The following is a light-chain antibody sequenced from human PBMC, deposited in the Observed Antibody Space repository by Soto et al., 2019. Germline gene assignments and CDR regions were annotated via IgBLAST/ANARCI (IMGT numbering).Light chain of an antibody. CDR2: GAS. J-gene: IGKJ1*01. CDR1: QSVSSY. V-gene: IGKV3-15*01. CDR3: QQYYNRWT. Sequence: EIVMTQSPATLSVSPGERATLSCRASQSVSSYLAWYQQKPGQAPRLLIYGASTRATGIPARFSGSGSGTEFTLTISSLQSEDFAVYHCQQYYNRWTFGQGTKVEIK.